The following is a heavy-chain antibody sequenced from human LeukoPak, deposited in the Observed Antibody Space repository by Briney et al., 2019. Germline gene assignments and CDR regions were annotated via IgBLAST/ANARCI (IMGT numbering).Heavy chain of an antibody. CDR2: MYYSGRT. J-gene: IGHJ4*02. D-gene: IGHD3-16*01. Sequence: SETLSLTCTVSGASVSSGSYHWSWIRQAPGKGLEWIGYMYYSGRTNYNPTLKSRVTISVGTSKNQFSLNLSSVTAADTAVYYCARVMITTTFYFDYWGQGTLVTVSS. CDR3: ARVMITTTFYFDY. V-gene: IGHV4-61*01. CDR1: GASVSSGSYH.